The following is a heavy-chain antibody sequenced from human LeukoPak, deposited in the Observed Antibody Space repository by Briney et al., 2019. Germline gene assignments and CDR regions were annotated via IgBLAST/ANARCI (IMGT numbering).Heavy chain of an antibody. V-gene: IGHV1-69*01. D-gene: IGHD5-24*01. CDR1: GGTFSSYA. CDR3: ARDSEMATMLHI. Sequence: SVKVSCKASGGTFSSYAISWVRQAPEQGLEWMGGIIPIFGTANYAQKFQGRVTITADESTSTAYMELSSLRSEDTAVYYCARDSEMATMLHIWGQGTMVTVSS. J-gene: IGHJ3*02. CDR2: IIPIFGTA.